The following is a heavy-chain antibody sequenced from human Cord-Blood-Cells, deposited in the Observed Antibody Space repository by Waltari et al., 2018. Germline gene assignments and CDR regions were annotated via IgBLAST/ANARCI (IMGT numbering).Heavy chain of an antibody. J-gene: IGHJ4*02. CDR1: GGSISSHY. D-gene: IGHD3-3*01. V-gene: IGHV4-59*11. CDR3: ARGANDFWSGYYNY. Sequence: QVQLQESGPGLVKPSETLSLTCTVSGGSISSHYWSWIRQPPGKGLEWIGYIYYSGSTNYNPSLKSRVTISVDMSKNQFSLKLSSVTAADTAVYYCARGANDFWSGYYNYWGQGTLVTVSS. CDR2: IYYSGST.